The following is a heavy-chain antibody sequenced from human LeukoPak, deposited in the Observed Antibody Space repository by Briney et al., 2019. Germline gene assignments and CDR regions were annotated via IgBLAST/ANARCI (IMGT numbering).Heavy chain of an antibody. V-gene: IGHV3-74*01. CDR1: GFTFSGYW. Sequence: PGGSLRLSCEASGFTFSGYWMHWVRQAPGKGLVWVSRIKGDGKTNYADSVKGRFTISRDNAKNTVSLQMDSLRAEDTGVYYCARAPSEVGGYYPEYFRHWGQGTLVTVSS. CDR3: ARAPSEVGGYYPEYFRH. J-gene: IGHJ1*01. D-gene: IGHD3-22*01. CDR2: IKGDGKT.